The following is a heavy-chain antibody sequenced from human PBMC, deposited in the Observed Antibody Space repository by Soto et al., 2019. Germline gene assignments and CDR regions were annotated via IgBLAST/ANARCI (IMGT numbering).Heavy chain of an antibody. Sequence: VGSLRLSCAASGFIFSNFAMSWVRQAPGKGLEWVSGISGSGGSTYYADSVKGRFTISRDNSKNTLYLQMNSLRAEDTAVYYCAKVNKVSTSTYYGMDVWGQGTTVTVSS. D-gene: IGHD1-26*01. J-gene: IGHJ6*02. CDR1: GFIFSNFA. V-gene: IGHV3-23*01. CDR3: AKVNKVSTSTYYGMDV. CDR2: ISGSGGST.